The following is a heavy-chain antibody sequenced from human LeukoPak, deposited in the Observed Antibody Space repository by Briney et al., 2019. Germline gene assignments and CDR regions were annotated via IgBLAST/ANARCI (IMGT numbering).Heavy chain of an antibody. CDR2: INQSGGT. V-gene: IGHV4-34*01. CDR1: GGXFSDYY. Sequence: PSETLSLTCAVYGGXFSDYYWSWIRQPPGMGLEWIGEINQSGGTNYNPSLKSRVTISVDTSKNQFSLNLISVTAADTAVFYCARGDYTTSAFDYWGQGTLVTVSS. D-gene: IGHD3-3*01. CDR3: ARGDYTTSAFDY. J-gene: IGHJ4*02.